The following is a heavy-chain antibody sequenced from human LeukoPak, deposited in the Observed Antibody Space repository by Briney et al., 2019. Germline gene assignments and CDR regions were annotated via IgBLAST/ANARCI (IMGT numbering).Heavy chain of an antibody. Sequence: ASVKVSCKASGYTFTGYYMHWVRQAPGQGLEWMGWINAGNGNTKYSQKFQGRVTITRDTSASTAYMELSSLRSEDTAVYYCARSRGIAVADAFDIWGQGTMVTVSS. CDR1: GYTFTGYY. CDR2: INAGNGNT. J-gene: IGHJ3*02. V-gene: IGHV1-3*01. CDR3: ARSRGIAVADAFDI. D-gene: IGHD6-19*01.